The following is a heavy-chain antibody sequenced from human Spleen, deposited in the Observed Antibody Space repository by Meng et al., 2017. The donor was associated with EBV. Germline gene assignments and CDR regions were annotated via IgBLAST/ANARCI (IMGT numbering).Heavy chain of an antibody. J-gene: IGHJ4*02. CDR2: IYYSGST. V-gene: IGHV4-39*07. D-gene: IGHD3-3*01. CDR1: GGAMRRSSYY. CDR3: AKDGVGTRGYFDH. Sequence: QLQHEYSGPGPAKPSAPLPRTCTVSGGAMRRSSYYWGWIRQSPGKGLEWIGNIYYSGSTYYNPSLKSRVTISVDTSKNQFALKLSSVTAADTAVYFCAKDGVGTRGYFDHWGQGALVTVSS.